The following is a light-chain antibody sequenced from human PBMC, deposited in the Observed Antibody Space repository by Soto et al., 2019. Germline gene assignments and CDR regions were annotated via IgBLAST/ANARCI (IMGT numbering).Light chain of an antibody. CDR1: QSISTY. J-gene: IGKJ3*01. Sequence: DIQMTQSPSSLSASVGDRVTITCRASQSISTYLNWYQQKPGKAPQLLIYAASSLQSGVPSRFSGSGSGTDFTLTISSLQPEDIATYYCQQYDNLPFTFGPGTKVDIK. V-gene: IGKV1-39*01. CDR3: QQYDNLPFT. CDR2: AAS.